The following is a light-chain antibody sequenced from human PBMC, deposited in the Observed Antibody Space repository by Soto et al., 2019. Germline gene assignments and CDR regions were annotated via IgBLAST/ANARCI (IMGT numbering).Light chain of an antibody. V-gene: IGLV2-8*01. CDR1: SSDVDGYKY. J-gene: IGLJ2*01. CDR3: SSYAGSNNLGVV. Sequence: SALTQPPSASGSPGQSVTISCTGTSSDVDGYKYVSWYQQHPGKAPKLMIYEVIKRPSGVPDRFSGSKSGDTASLTVSGLQAEDEADYYCSSYAGSNNLGVVFGGGTKLTVL. CDR2: EVI.